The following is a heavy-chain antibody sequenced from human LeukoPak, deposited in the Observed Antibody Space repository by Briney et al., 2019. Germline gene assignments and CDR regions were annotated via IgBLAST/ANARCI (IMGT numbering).Heavy chain of an antibody. D-gene: IGHD6-13*01. CDR2: ISGSGGST. CDR1: GFTFSSYA. V-gene: IGHV3-23*01. CDR3: AKEGGSSWYSYYYYMDV. Sequence: GGSLRLSCAASGFTFSSYAMSWVRQAPGKGLEWVSAISGSGGSTDYADSVKGRFTISRDNSKNTLYLQMNSLRAEDTAVYYCAKEGGSSWYSYYYYMDVWGKGTTVTVSS. J-gene: IGHJ6*03.